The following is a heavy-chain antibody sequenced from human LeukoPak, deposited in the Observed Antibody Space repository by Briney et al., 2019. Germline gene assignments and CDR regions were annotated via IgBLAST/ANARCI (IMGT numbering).Heavy chain of an antibody. CDR3: ARGEPQGYCSGGSCYGTRHYVY. CDR1: GGSFSGYY. J-gene: IGHJ4*02. V-gene: IGHV4-34*01. D-gene: IGHD2-15*01. Sequence: SETLSLTCAVYGGSFSGYYWSWIRQPPGKGLEWIGEINHSGSTNYNPSLKSRVTISVDTSKNQFSLKLSSVTAADTAVYYCARGEPQGYCSGGSCYGTRHYVYWGQGTLVTVSS. CDR2: INHSGST.